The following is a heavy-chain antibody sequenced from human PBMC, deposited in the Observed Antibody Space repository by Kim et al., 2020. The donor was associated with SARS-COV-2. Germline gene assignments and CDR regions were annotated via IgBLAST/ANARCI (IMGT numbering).Heavy chain of an antibody. CDR2: ISYDGANK. V-gene: IGHV3-30-3*01. Sequence: GGSLRLSCVGQGFTFDSYAIHWVRQAPGKGLEWVAVISYDGANKYYADSVKGRFTISRDNSKNTLDLQMNTVRPEDTAVYYCVKDGDDSRILGRCTSTTCYYWYVDLWGRGTLVTVSS. D-gene: IGHD2-2*01. J-gene: IGHJ2*01. CDR3: VKDGDDSRILGRCTSTTCYYWYVDL. CDR1: GFTFDSYA.